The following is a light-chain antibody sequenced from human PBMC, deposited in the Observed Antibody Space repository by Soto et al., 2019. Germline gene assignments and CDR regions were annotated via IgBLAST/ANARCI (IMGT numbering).Light chain of an antibody. V-gene: IGLV7-46*01. CDR1: DGPVTSNHY. Sequence: QAVVTQEPSLTVSPGGTVTLTCGSSDGPVTSNHYPYWYQQRPGQVPRTLIYDTTNRQSWAPARFSGSLVGVKAALTLSGAQPEDEADYYCLLAYIGGGVFGGGTKVTVL. CDR2: DTT. CDR3: LLAYIGGGV. J-gene: IGLJ2*01.